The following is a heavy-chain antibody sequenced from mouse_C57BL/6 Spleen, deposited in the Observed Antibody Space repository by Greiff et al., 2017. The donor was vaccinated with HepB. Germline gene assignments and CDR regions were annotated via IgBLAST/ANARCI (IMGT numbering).Heavy chain of an antibody. CDR2: IYPGDGDT. CDR3: ARDPFDY. Sequence: VQLQQSGPELVKPGASVKISCKASGYAFSSSWMNWVKQRPGKGLELIGRIYPGDGDTHSNGKFKGTATLTADKSSSTAYMQLSSLTSEDSAVYFCARDPFDYWGQGTTLTVSS. J-gene: IGHJ2*01. V-gene: IGHV1-82*01. CDR1: GYAFSSSW.